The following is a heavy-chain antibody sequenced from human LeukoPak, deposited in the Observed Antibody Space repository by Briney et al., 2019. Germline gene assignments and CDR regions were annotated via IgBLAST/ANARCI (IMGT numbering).Heavy chain of an antibody. CDR1: GVSTSSGDYY. CDR2: IYYSGST. D-gene: IGHD3-3*01. V-gene: IGHV4-39*01. J-gene: IGHJ4*02. Sequence: SETLSLTCSVSGVSTSSGDYYWGWIRQPPGKGLEWIGSIYYSGSTYYNPSLKSRVTISVDTSKNQFSLKLSSVTAADTAVYYCARQTYYDFWSGYYDYWGQGTLVTVSS. CDR3: ARQTYYDFWSGYYDY.